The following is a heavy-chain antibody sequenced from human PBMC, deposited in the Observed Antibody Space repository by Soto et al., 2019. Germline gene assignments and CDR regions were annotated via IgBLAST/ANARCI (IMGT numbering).Heavy chain of an antibody. D-gene: IGHD2-2*01. Sequence: GGSLRLSCAASGFTFSSYWMHWVRQAPGKGLVWVSRINSDGSSTSYADSVKGRFTISRDNAKNTLYLQMNSLGAEDTAVYYCARERVRGYCISTSCPIIDYYYYGMDVWGQGTTDTVSS. CDR2: INSDGSST. J-gene: IGHJ6*02. V-gene: IGHV3-74*01. CDR3: ARERVRGYCISTSCPIIDYYYYGMDV. CDR1: GFTFSSYW.